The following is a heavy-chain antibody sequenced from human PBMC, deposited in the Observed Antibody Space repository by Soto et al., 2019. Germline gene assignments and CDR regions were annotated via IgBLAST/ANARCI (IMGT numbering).Heavy chain of an antibody. D-gene: IGHD2-8*01. CDR2: ISSSSSYI. J-gene: IGHJ5*02. CDR1: GFTFSSYS. CDR3: ARDLTEDIVLMVSSLGRWFDP. V-gene: IGHV3-21*01. Sequence: EVQLVESGGGLVKPGGSLRLSCAASGFTFSSYSMNWVRQAPGKGLEWVSSISSSSSYIYYADSVKGRFTISRDNAKNSLYLQMNSLRAEDTAVYYCARDLTEDIVLMVSSLGRWFDPWGQGTLVTVSS.